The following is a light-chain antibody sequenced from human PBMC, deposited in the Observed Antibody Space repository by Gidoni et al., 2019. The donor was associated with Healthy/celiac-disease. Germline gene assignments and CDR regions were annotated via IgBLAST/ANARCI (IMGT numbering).Light chain of an antibody. CDR3: EQYYSYPLT. CDR1: QGISSY. J-gene: IGKJ4*01. Sequence: AIRLTQSPSSFSASTGARVTITCRASQGISSYLAWYQQKPGKAPKLLIYAASTLQSGVPSRFSGSGSGTDFTLIIRCQQSEDFATYYLEQYYSYPLTFGGGTKVEIK. V-gene: IGKV1-8*01. CDR2: AAS.